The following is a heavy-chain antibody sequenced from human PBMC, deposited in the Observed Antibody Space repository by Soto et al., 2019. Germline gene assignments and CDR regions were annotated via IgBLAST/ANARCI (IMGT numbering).Heavy chain of an antibody. CDR3: ARVEGSSFDY. Sequence: EVQLVESGGGLVQPGESLRLSCAASGFTFRSYSMNWVRQAPGKGLEWVSYISSSGNTIFYADSVKGRFTISRDSAQNSLYLQMHSLRVEDTAVYYCARVEGSSFDYWGQGTLVTVSS. D-gene: IGHD6-13*01. J-gene: IGHJ4*02. V-gene: IGHV3-48*01. CDR2: ISSSGNTI. CDR1: GFTFRSYS.